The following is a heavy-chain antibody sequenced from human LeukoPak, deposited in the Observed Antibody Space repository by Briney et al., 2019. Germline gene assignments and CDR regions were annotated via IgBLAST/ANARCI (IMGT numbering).Heavy chain of an antibody. V-gene: IGHV4-39*07. CDR2: IYYTGST. CDR3: ARGYSSSPGYGY. D-gene: IGHD6-6*01. CDR1: GASISSDSLY. Sequence: SETLSLTCTVSGASISSDSLYCGWIRQPPGKGLEWIGSIYYTGSTYYNPSLKSRVTISVDTSKNQFSLKLSSVTAADTAVYYCARGYSSSPGYGYWGQGTLVTVSS. J-gene: IGHJ4*02.